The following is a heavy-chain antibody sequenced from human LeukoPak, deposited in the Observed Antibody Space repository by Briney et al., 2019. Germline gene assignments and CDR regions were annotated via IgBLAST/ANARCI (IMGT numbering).Heavy chain of an antibody. D-gene: IGHD5-18*01. CDR3: ARDRAMVVGSSWYYDY. J-gene: IGHJ4*02. CDR2: IWYDGSNK. Sequence: GGSLRLSCAASGFPFTSYAMSWVRQAPGKGLEWVSLIWYDGSNKYYADSVKGRFTISRDNSKNTLNLQMNSLRAEDTALYYCARDRAMVVGSSWYYDYWGRGTLVTVSS. V-gene: IGHV3-33*08. CDR1: GFPFTSYA.